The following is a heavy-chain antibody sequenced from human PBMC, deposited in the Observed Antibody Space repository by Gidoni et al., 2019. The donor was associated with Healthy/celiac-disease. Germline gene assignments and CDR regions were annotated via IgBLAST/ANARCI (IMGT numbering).Heavy chain of an antibody. V-gene: IGHV3-33*01. J-gene: IGHJ4*02. CDR3: ARDRHIVVVTAALDY. Sequence: QVQLVESGGGVVQPGRSLRLSCAASGFTFSSYGMHWVRQAPGKGLEWVAVIWYDGSNKYYADSVKGRFTISRDNSKNTLYLQMNSLRAEDTAVYYCARDRHIVVVTAALDYWGQGTLVTVSS. D-gene: IGHD2-21*02. CDR1: GFTFSSYG. CDR2: IWYDGSNK.